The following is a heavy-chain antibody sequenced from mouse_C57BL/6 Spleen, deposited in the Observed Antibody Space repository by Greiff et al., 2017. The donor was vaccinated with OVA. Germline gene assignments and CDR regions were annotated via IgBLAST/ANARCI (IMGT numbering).Heavy chain of an antibody. Sequence: EVKLMESGGDLVKPGGSLKLSCAASGFTFSSYGMSWVRQTPDKRLEWVATISSGGSYTYYPDSVKGRFTISRDNAKNTLYLQMSSLKSEDTAMYYCARRYYGSSSYAMDYWGQGTSVTVSS. CDR1: GFTFSSYG. CDR2: ISSGGSYT. J-gene: IGHJ4*01. CDR3: ARRYYGSSSYAMDY. V-gene: IGHV5-6*02. D-gene: IGHD1-1*01.